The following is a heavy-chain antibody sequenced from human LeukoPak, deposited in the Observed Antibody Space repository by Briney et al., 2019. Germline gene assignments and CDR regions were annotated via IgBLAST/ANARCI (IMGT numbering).Heavy chain of an antibody. V-gene: IGHV4-34*01. CDR3: ARDSENDFFFDGFNY. D-gene: IGHD3-3*01. Sequence: SETLSLTCAVYGGSFSGYYWSWIRLPPGKGLEWIGEINHSGSTNYNPSLKSRVTISVDTSKNQFSLKLSSVTAADTAVYYCARDSENDFFFDGFNYWGQGTLVTVSS. CDR2: INHSGST. CDR1: GGSFSGYY. J-gene: IGHJ4*02.